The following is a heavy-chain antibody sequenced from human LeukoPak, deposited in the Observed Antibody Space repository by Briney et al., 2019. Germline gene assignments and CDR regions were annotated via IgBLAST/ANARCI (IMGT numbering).Heavy chain of an antibody. Sequence: SETLSLTCAVYGGSFSGYYWSWIRQPPGKGLEWIGEINHSGSTNYNPSLKSRVTISVDTSKNQFSLKLSSVTAADTAVYYCARSRPTCHVLLWFGEIPWGQGTLVTVSS. J-gene: IGHJ4*02. D-gene: IGHD3-10*01. CDR2: INHSGST. V-gene: IGHV4-34*01. CDR1: GGSFSGYY. CDR3: ARSRPTCHVLLWFGEIP.